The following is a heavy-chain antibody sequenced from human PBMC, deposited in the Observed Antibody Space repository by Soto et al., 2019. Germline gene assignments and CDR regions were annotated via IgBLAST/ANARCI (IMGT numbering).Heavy chain of an antibody. CDR1: GGSVSSSY. CDR2: IYHSGST. Sequence: SETLSLTCTVSGGSVSSSYWTWSRQPPGKGLEWIGHIYHSGSTNYNPSLKSRVTISVDTSKNQFSLKLSSVTAADTAVYYCARRWGRTFDYWGQGTLVTVSS. CDR3: ARRWGRTFDY. D-gene: IGHD7-27*01. V-gene: IGHV4-59*08. J-gene: IGHJ4*02.